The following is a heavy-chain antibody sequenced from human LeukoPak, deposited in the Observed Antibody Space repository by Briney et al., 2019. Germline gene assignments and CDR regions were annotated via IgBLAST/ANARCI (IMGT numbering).Heavy chain of an antibody. CDR1: GYTFIAYY. D-gene: IGHD2-15*01. J-gene: IGHJ4*02. CDR3: ARGPYCSGGSCYSDY. Sequence: ASVKASCKASGYTFIAYYIHWVRQAPGQGLEWMGWINPNTGGANYAREFKGRVILTRDTSSTTAYMELSRLRPDDTAIYYCARGPYCSGGSCYSDYWGQGTLVTVSS. CDR2: INPNTGGA. V-gene: IGHV1-2*02.